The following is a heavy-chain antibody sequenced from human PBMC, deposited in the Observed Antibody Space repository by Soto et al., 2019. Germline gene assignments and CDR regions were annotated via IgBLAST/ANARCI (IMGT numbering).Heavy chain of an antibody. D-gene: IGHD1-26*01. CDR1: GGSISTYY. CDR2: VYHSGST. CDR3: ARWDAYYSFDY. V-gene: IGHV4-59*01. J-gene: IGHJ4*02. Sequence: KTSETLSLTCIVSGGSISTYYWSWIRQPPGKGLEWIGYVYHSGSTNYNPSLKSRVTISVDTSKNQFSLKLSSVTAADTAVYYCARWDAYYSFDYWGQGTLVTVSS.